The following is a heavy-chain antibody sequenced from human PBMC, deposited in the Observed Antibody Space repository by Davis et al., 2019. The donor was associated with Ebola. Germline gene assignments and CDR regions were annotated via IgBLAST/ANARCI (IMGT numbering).Heavy chain of an antibody. J-gene: IGHJ4*02. D-gene: IGHD6-19*01. Sequence: ASVKVSCKASGYTLTSYDINWVRQATGQRLEWMGWINAGNGNTKYSQKFQGRVTITRDTSASTAYMELSSLRSEDTAVYYCARGLEQWLVYDYWGQGTLVTVSS. CDR2: INAGNGNT. V-gene: IGHV1-3*01. CDR1: GYTLTSYD. CDR3: ARGLEQWLVYDY.